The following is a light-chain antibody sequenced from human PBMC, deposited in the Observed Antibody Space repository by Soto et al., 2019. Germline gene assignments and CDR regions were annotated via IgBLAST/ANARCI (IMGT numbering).Light chain of an antibody. J-gene: IGLJ2*01. CDR3: TSYAGSNNLGV. CDR1: SSDVGGYNY. CDR2: EVD. Sequence: QSALTHPPSASGSPGQAVTISCTGSSSDVGGYNYVSWYQQHPGKAPKLMIYEVDKRPSGVPDRFSGSKSGNTASLTVSGLQAEDEADYYCTSYAGSNNLGVFGGGTKLTVL. V-gene: IGLV2-8*01.